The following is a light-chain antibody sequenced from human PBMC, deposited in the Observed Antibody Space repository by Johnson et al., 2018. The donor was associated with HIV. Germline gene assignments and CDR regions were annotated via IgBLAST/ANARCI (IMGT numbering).Light chain of an antibody. CDR2: ENN. V-gene: IGLV1-51*02. J-gene: IGLJ1*01. CDR1: SSNIGDHS. Sequence: QSVLTQPPSVSAAPGRRVTVSCSGRSSNIGDHSVSWFQQLPGAAPKLLIYENNKRPSGIPDRFSGSKSGTSATLGITGLQTGAEADYYCGTWDSSLSAGGVFGTGTKVTVL. CDR3: GTWDSSLSAGGV.